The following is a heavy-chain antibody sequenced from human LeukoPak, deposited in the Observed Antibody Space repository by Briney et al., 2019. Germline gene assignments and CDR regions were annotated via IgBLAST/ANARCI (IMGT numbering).Heavy chain of an antibody. D-gene: IGHD6-19*01. J-gene: IGHJ4*02. CDR1: GFTFSSYW. CDR2: IKQGGSEK. CDR3: ARATQWLVPGVCDY. V-gene: IGHV3-7*03. Sequence: GGSLRLSCAASGFTFSSYWMSWVRQAPGKGVEWVANIKQGGSEKYYVDSVKGRFTISRDNAKNSLYLQMNSLRAEDTAVYYCARATQWLVPGVCDYWGPGTLVTGSS.